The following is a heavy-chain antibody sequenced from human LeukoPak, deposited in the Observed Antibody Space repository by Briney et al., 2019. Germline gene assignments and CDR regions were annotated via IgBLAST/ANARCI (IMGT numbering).Heavy chain of an antibody. J-gene: IGHJ3*02. Sequence: SDTLSLTCTVSGGSISSYYWSWIRQPPGEGLEWIGYISNSGSTNYNPSLKSRVTISVDTSKNQLSLKLSSVTAADTAVYHCVRLQPNTGEWAFDIWGQGTMVSVSS. CDR2: ISNSGST. D-gene: IGHD1-1*01. CDR1: GGSISSYY. CDR3: VRLQPNTGEWAFDI. V-gene: IGHV4-59*07.